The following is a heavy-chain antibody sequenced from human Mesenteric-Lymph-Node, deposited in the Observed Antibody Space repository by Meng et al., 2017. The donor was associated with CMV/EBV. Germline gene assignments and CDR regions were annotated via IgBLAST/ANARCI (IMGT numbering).Heavy chain of an antibody. Sequence: SVQISCKASGGTFSSYAISWLRRAPGQGREWMVGIIHILGIANYAQKFQGRVTITADKSTSTAYMERSSLRSEDTAVYYCAREGGSYSGGAYDYWGQGTLVTVSS. D-gene: IGHD1-26*01. CDR3: AREGGSYSGGAYDY. CDR1: GGTFSSYA. CDR2: IIHILGIA. J-gene: IGHJ4*02. V-gene: IGHV1-69*10.